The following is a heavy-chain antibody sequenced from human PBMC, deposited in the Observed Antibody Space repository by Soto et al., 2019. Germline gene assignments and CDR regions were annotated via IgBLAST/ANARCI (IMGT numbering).Heavy chain of an antibody. CDR3: ARANWFFDY. D-gene: IGHD7-27*01. J-gene: IGHJ4*02. CDR2: IYYSGST. CDR1: GGSINNHY. V-gene: IGHV4-59*11. Sequence: QVQLQESGPGLVKPSETLSLTCTVSGGSINNHYWSWIRQPPGQGLEWIGYIYYSGSTNYNPSLKSRFTVSVDTSKNQFSLKLSSLTAADTAIYYCARANWFFDYWGQGTLVTVSS.